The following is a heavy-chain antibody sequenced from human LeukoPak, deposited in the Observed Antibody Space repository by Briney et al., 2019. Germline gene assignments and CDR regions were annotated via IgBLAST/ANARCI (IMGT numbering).Heavy chain of an antibody. J-gene: IGHJ4*02. V-gene: IGHV1-8*02. CDR1: GYTFTGYY. CDR2: MNPNSGNT. D-gene: IGHD3-10*01. Sequence: ASVKVSCKASGYTFTGYYMHWVRQATGQGLEWMGWMNPNSGNTGYAQKFQGRVTMTRNTSISTAYMELSSLRSEDTAVYYCARAHMVRGEGFDYWGQGTLVTVSS. CDR3: ARAHMVRGEGFDY.